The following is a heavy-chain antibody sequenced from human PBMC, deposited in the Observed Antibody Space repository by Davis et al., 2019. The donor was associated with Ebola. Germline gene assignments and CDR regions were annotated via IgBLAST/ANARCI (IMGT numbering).Heavy chain of an antibody. CDR3: AVGDIVLVPAAMGLDFDY. Sequence: PGGSLRLSCSASGFTFRTYSMDWVRQAPGKGLEWVAFIRYDGSNEYYADSVKGRFTISRDNSKNTLYLQMNSLRAEDTAVYYCAVGDIVLVPAAMGLDFDYWGQGTLVTVSS. CDR2: IRYDGSNE. J-gene: IGHJ4*02. CDR1: GFTFRTYS. D-gene: IGHD2-2*01. V-gene: IGHV3-30*02.